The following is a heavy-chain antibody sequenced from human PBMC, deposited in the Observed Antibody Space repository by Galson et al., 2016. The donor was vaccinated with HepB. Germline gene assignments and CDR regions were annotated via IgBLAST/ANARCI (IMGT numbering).Heavy chain of an antibody. Sequence: SLRLSCAASGFTFSSYAMSWFRQAPGKGLEWVSAISGRDGTTQYADSVKGRFIISRDNSKNMVYLQMNSLRVEDTAIYYCAKDLFAVTDWGQGTLVTVSS. CDR2: ISGRDGTT. CDR3: AKDLFAVTD. V-gene: IGHV3-23*01. CDR1: GFTFSSYA. D-gene: IGHD6-19*01. J-gene: IGHJ4*02.